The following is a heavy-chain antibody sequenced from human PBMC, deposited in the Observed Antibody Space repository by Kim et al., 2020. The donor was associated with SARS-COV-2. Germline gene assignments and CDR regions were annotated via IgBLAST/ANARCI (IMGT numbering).Heavy chain of an antibody. J-gene: IGHJ5*02. CDR2: IFHSGSA. V-gene: IGHV4-30-2*01. Sequence: SETLSLTCAVSGDSISSASYSWNWIRQPPGKGLEWIGYIFHSGSAYYNPSLKSRATISVDRSKNQFSLKLNSVTAADTAVYYCAREDSSGWSNWFDPWGQGTLVTVSS. CDR1: GDSISSASYS. CDR3: AREDSSGWSNWFDP. D-gene: IGHD6-19*01.